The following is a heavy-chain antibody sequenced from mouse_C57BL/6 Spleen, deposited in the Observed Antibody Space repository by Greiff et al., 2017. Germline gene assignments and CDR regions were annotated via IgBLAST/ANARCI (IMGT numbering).Heavy chain of an antibody. V-gene: IGHV14-1*01. CDR1: GFNIKDYY. CDR2: IDPEDGNT. CDR3: TRYYGNYEDY. D-gene: IGHD2-1*01. J-gene: IGHJ2*01. Sequence: EVQLQQSGAELVRPGASVKLSCTASGFNIKDYYMHWVKQRPEQGLEWIGRIDPEDGNTEYAPKFQGKATMTADTSSNTAYLQLSSLTSEDTAVYYCTRYYGNYEDYWGQGTTLTVSS.